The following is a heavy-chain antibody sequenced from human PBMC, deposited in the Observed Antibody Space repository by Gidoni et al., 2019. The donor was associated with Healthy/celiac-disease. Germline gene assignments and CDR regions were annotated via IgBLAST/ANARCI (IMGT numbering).Heavy chain of an antibody. V-gene: IGHV4-59*01. CDR1: GGSISSYY. CDR2: IYYSGST. Sequence: QVQLQESGPGLVKPSETLSLTCTVSGGSISSYYWSWIRQPPGKGLEWIGYIYYSGSTHYDPSLKSRVTISVDTSKNQFSLKLSSVTAADTAVYYCARVEGGYGDYVFGYWGQGTLVTVSS. D-gene: IGHD4-17*01. CDR3: ARVEGGYGDYVFGY. J-gene: IGHJ4*02.